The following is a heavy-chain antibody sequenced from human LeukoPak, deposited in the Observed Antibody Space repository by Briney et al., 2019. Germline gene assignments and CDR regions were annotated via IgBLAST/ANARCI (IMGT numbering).Heavy chain of an antibody. CDR1: GYIFNNYW. CDR3: ATPHHDTSLVGFDY. Sequence: GESLKISCKGSGYIFNNYWIGWVRQMPGKGLEWMGIIYPGDSDTRYSPSFQGQVAISADKSISTAYLQWSSLKASDTAMYFCATPHHDTSLVGFDYWGQGTLVTVSS. J-gene: IGHJ4*02. CDR2: IYPGDSDT. V-gene: IGHV5-51*01. D-gene: IGHD5-18*01.